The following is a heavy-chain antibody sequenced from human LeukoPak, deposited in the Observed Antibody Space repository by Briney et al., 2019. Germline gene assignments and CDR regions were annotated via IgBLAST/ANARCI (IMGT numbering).Heavy chain of an antibody. CDR3: ARGRRTGGAFDI. CDR1: GYTFTSYA. CDR2: INAGNGNT. Sequence: GASVKVSCKASGYTFTSYAMHWVRQAPGQRLEWMGWINAGNGNTKYSQKFQGRVTITRDTSASTAYMELSSLRSEDTAVYYCARGRRTGGAFDIWGQGTMVTVSS. J-gene: IGHJ3*02. D-gene: IGHD1-1*01. V-gene: IGHV1-3*01.